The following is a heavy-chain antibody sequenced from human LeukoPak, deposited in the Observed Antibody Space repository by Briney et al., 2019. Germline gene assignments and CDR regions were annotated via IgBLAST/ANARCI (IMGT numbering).Heavy chain of an antibody. CDR3: ARVSEGGYYDSSGYHLDY. V-gene: IGHV3-33*08. CDR2: IWYDGSNK. Sequence: SGGSLRLSCAASGFTFSSYAMSWVRQAPGKGLEWVAVIWYDGSNKYYADSVKGRFTISRDNSKNTLYLQMNSLRAEDTAVYYCARVSEGGYYDSSGYHLDYWGQGTLVTVSS. CDR1: GFTFSSYA. D-gene: IGHD3-22*01. J-gene: IGHJ4*02.